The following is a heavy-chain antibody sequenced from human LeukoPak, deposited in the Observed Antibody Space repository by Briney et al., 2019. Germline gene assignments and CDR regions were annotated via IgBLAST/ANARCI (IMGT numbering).Heavy chain of an antibody. D-gene: IGHD3-10*01. V-gene: IGHV4-59*01. J-gene: IGHJ4*02. CDR2: IYYSGST. CDR3: ASRNYYGSGSYYIY. Sequence: SETLSLTCTVSGGSISSYYWSWIRQPPGKGLEWIGYIYYSGSTNYNPSLKSRVTISVDTSKDQFSLKLSSVTAADTAVYYCASRNYYGSGSYYIYWGQGTLVTVSS. CDR1: GGSISSYY.